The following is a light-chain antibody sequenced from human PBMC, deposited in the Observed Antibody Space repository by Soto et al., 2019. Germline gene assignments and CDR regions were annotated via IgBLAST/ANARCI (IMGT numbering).Light chain of an antibody. V-gene: IGKV3-20*01. Sequence: EIVLTQSPGSLSLSPGERATLSCRASQSVSSSYLGWYQQKPGQAPRLLIYGASSRATGIPDRFSGSGCGTDFTLTIRRLEPEDFAVYYCQQYGSSLLTFGGGTKVEIK. CDR1: QSVSSSY. CDR3: QQYGSSLLT. J-gene: IGKJ4*01. CDR2: GAS.